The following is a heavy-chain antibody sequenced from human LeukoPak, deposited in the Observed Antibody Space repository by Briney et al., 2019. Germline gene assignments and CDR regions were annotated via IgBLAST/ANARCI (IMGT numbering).Heavy chain of an antibody. D-gene: IGHD2-21*01. CDR3: AREQSYSEEIVVVNPPFDY. V-gene: IGHV3-21*01. CDR1: GFTFSSYG. CDR2: ISSSGTYI. Sequence: PGGSLRLSCAASGFTFSSYGMNWVRQAPGKGLEWVSSISSSGTYIYFADSVKGRFTISRDNAKNSLYLQMNSLRAEDTALYYCAREQSYSEEIVVVNPPFDYWGQGTLVTVSS. J-gene: IGHJ4*02.